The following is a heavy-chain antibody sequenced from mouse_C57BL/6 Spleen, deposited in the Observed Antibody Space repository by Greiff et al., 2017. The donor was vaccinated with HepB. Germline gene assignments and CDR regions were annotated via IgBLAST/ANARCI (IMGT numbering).Heavy chain of an antibody. D-gene: IGHD1-1*01. J-gene: IGHJ1*03. CDR3: ARGTTVVGDFDV. CDR2: IDPSDSYT. V-gene: IGHV1-69*01. CDR1: GYTFTSYW. Sequence: QVQLQQPGAELVMPGASVKLSCKASGYTFTSYWMHWVKQRPGQGLEWIGEIDPSDSYTNYNQKFKGKSTLTVDKSSSTAYMQLSSLTSEDSAVYYCARGTTVVGDFDVWGTGTTVTVSS.